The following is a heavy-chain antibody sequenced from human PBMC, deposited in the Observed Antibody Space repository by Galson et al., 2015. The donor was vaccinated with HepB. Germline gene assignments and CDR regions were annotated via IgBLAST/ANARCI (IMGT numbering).Heavy chain of an antibody. CDR1: GFTFSSYG. J-gene: IGHJ4*02. D-gene: IGHD3-10*01. Sequence: CAASGFTFSSYGMHWVRQAPGKGLEWVAFTRNDESYKYYADSVKGRFTISRDNSKNTLYLQMNGLRAEDTAVYYCAKTGTSGVYYYADWGQGTLVAVSS. CDR2: TRNDESYK. V-gene: IGHV3-30*02. CDR3: AKTGTSGVYYYAD.